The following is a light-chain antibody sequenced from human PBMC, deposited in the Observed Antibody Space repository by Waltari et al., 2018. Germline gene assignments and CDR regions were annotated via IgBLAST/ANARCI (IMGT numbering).Light chain of an antibody. CDR1: NSNIGAGYD. Sequence: QSVLTQPPSVSGAPGQRVTISCTGSNSNIGAGYDVHWYQQLPGTAPKLLIYGTPDRPSGVPDRFSGSKAGTAASLAITGLQAEDEADYDCQSYDSSLGGLFGGGTKLTVL. CDR2: GTP. CDR3: QSYDSSLGGL. J-gene: IGLJ3*02. V-gene: IGLV1-40*01.